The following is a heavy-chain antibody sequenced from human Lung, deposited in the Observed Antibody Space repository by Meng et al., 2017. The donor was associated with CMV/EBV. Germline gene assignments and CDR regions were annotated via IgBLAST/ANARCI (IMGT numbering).Heavy chain of an antibody. CDR3: ARDRASDEWFDS. J-gene: IGHJ5*01. CDR1: GGSISSSNW. D-gene: IGHD3-10*01. V-gene: IGHV4-4*02. Sequence: QVQLQQWGAGLLKPSGTLSLTCAVSGGSISSSNWWSWVRQPPGKGLEWIGEIYHSGSTNYNPSLKSRVTISVDASKNQFSLKLTSVTAADTAVYFCARDRASDEWFDSWGQGILVTVSS. CDR2: IYHSGST.